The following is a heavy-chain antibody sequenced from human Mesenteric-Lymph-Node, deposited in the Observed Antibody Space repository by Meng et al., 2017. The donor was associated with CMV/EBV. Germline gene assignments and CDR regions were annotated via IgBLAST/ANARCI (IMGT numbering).Heavy chain of an antibody. CDR3: VRENDEEWFDP. V-gene: IGHV3-74*01. D-gene: IGHD1-1*01. CDR2: INIAGTTT. Sequence: LSCAASGFTFSDYWMFWVRQAPGKGLVWVSRINIAGTTTNYADSVKGRFTISRDNAKNTLYLQMTSLRAEGTAIYYCVRENDEEWFDPWGQGTLVTVSS. J-gene: IGHJ5*02. CDR1: GFTFSDYW.